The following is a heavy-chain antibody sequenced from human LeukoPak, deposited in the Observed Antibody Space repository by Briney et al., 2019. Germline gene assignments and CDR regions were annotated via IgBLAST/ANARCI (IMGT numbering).Heavy chain of an antibody. CDR2: IIPIFGTA. J-gene: IGHJ5*02. V-gene: IGHV1-69*05. Sequence: ASVNVSCKASGCTFSSYSISWVRQAPGQGLEWMGWIIPIFGTANYAQKFQGRVTITTDESTSTAYMELSSLRSDDTAVYYCARNGGHILTGYDHWGQGTLVTVSS. D-gene: IGHD3-9*01. CDR3: ARNGGHILTGYDH. CDR1: GCTFSSYS.